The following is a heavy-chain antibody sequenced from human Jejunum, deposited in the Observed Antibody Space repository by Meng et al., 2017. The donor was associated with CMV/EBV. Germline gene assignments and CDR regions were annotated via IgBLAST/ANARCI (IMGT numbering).Heavy chain of an antibody. Sequence: SGFAFSSNAMHWVRQAPGKGLEWVAVTSYDGNTQYYTDSVKGRFTISRDNSDNMVYLQMNSLRPDDTAVYYCAKDGGGFNSSPFDYWGQGTLVTVSS. CDR2: TSYDGNTQ. D-gene: IGHD3-16*01. J-gene: IGHJ4*02. V-gene: IGHV3-30*04. CDR3: AKDGGGFNSSPFDY. CDR1: GFAFSSNA.